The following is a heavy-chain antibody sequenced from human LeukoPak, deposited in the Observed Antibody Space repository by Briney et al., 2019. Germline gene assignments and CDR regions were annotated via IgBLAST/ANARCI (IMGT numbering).Heavy chain of an antibody. D-gene: IGHD6-13*01. CDR3: AKDHVTSSSWFPDY. CDR1: GFNFSTYG. V-gene: IGHV3-30*18. CDR2: ISYDGINK. J-gene: IGHJ4*02. Sequence: GGSLRLSCAASGFNFSTYGMHCVRQAPGKGLEWVAVISYDGINKYYADSVKGRFTISRDNSKNMLYLQMSSLRAEDTAVYYCAKDHVTSSSWFPDYWGQGTLVTVSS.